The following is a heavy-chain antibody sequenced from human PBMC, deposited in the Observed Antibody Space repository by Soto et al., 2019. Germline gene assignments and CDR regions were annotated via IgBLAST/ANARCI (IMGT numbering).Heavy chain of an antibody. V-gene: IGHV3-74*01. Sequence: GGTRRRPGLAAGFGFHTYCTHWVHQVPGKGLVWVARINSDGDTSTCADSVKGRFSISRDNTKNRLFLQMNGLRDDDTAVYYCPSDWVDYSGSGNYYPRFDPWVQGALVAVSS. J-gene: IGHJ5*02. CDR1: GFGFHTYC. CDR2: INSDGDTS. D-gene: IGHD3-10*01. CDR3: PSDWVDYSGSGNYYPRFDP.